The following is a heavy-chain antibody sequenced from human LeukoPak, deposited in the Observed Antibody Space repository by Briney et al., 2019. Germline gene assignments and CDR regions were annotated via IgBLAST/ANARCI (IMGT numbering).Heavy chain of an antibody. CDR1: GYALTELS. Sequence: ASVKVSCKVSGYALTELSMHWVRQAPGKGLEWMGGFDPEDGETIYAQKFQGRVTMTEDTSTDTAYMGLSSLRSEDTAVYYCATLFRGQFDYGDYVNWFDPWGQGTLVTVSS. CDR2: FDPEDGET. CDR3: ATLFRGQFDYGDYVNWFDP. J-gene: IGHJ5*02. D-gene: IGHD4-17*01. V-gene: IGHV1-24*01.